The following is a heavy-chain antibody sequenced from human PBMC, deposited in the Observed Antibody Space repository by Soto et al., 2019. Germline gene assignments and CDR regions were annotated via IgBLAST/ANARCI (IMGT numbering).Heavy chain of an antibody. CDR3: ARGAGVTIFGVVIRYYYGMDV. J-gene: IGHJ6*02. CDR1: GGSFSCYY. CDR2: INHSGST. Sequence: SETLSLTWAVYGGSFSCYYWSWIRPPPGKGLEWIGEINHSGSTNYNPSLKSRVTISVDTSKNQFSLKLSSVTAADTAVYYCARGAGVTIFGVVIRYYYGMDVWGQGTTVNV. D-gene: IGHD3-3*01. V-gene: IGHV4-34*01.